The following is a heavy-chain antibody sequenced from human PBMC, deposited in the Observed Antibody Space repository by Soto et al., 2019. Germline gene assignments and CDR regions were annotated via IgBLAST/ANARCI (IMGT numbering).Heavy chain of an antibody. CDR2: IYYSGST. J-gene: IGHJ4*02. V-gene: IGHV4-39*01. D-gene: IGHD1-26*01. CDR3: ARGGVVGATILY. Sequence: SETLSLTCTVSGGSISSSSYYWGWIRQPPGKGLEWIGSIYYSGSTYYNPSLKSRVTISVDTSKNQFSLKLSSVTAADTAVYYCARGGVVGATILYWGQGTLVTVSS. CDR1: GGSISSSSYY.